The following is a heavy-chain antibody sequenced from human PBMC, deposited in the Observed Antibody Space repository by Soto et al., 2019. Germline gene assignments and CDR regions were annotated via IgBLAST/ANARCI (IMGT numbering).Heavy chain of an antibody. Sequence: QVTLKESGPVLVKPTETLTLTCTVSGFSLSNARMGVSWIRQPPGKALEWLAHIFSNDEKSYSTSLKSRLTISKDTSKSQVVLTMTNMDPVDTATYYCARIIRGDRSIDYWGQGTLVTVSS. D-gene: IGHD3-10*01. CDR1: GFSLSNARMG. V-gene: IGHV2-26*01. CDR2: IFSNDEK. J-gene: IGHJ4*02. CDR3: ARIIRGDRSIDY.